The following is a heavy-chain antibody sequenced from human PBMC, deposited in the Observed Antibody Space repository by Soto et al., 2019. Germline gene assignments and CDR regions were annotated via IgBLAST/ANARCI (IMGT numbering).Heavy chain of an antibody. Sequence: SETLSLTCAVYGGSFSGYSWTWIRQPPGTGLEWIGEINHSGSTNYNPSLKSRVTISVDTSKNQFSLKLTSVTAADTAVYYCARDKITGSFDYWGKGALVTVSS. V-gene: IGHV4-34*01. CDR2: INHSGST. J-gene: IGHJ4*02. CDR3: ARDKITGSFDY. D-gene: IGHD2-8*02. CDR1: GGSFSGYS.